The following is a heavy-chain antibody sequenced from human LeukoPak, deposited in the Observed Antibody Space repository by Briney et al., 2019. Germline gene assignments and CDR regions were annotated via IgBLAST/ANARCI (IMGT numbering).Heavy chain of an antibody. D-gene: IGHD3-10*01. V-gene: IGHV1-69*05. CDR3: ARFNGRGVSNDY. Sequence: SVKVSCKASGGTFSSYAISWVRQAPGQGLEWMGGIIPIFGTANYAQKFQGRVTMTRNTSISTAYVELSSLRSEDTAVYYCARFNGRGVSNDYWGQGTLVTVSA. J-gene: IGHJ4*02. CDR1: GGTFSSYA. CDR2: IIPIFGTA.